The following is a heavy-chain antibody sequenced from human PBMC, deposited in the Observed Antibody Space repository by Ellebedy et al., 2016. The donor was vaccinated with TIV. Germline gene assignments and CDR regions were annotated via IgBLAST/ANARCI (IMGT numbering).Heavy chain of an antibody. CDR2: IKQDGSEK. J-gene: IGHJ4*02. V-gene: IGHV3-7*01. Sequence: GESLKISCTASGFTFSNYWMTWVRQAPGKGLEWVANIKQDGSEKYYVDSVKGRFSISRDNAKSSLYVQMNSLRDEDTAVYYCARDKIEGPTHYDYWGQGILVTVSS. CDR1: GFTFSNYW. CDR3: ARDKIEGPTHYDY. D-gene: IGHD1-26*01.